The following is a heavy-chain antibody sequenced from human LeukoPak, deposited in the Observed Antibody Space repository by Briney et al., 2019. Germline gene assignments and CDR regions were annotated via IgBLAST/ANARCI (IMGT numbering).Heavy chain of an antibody. V-gene: IGHV4-39*07. CDR3: ARDTVEMATPSYFDF. Sequence: SETLSLTCTVSGGSISSSSYYWGWIRQPPGKGLEWIGSIYYSGSTYYNPSLKSRVTISVDTSKNQFSLKLSSVTAADTAVYYCARDTVEMATPSYFDFWGQGTLVIVSS. J-gene: IGHJ4*02. CDR2: IYYSGST. D-gene: IGHD5-24*01. CDR1: GGSISSSSYY.